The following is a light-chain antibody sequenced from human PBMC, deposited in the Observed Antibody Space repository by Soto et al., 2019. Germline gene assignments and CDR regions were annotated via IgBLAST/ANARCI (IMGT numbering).Light chain of an antibody. Sequence: QSVLTQPPSVSGAPGQRVTISCTGSSSNIGAGYDVHWYQQLPGTAPKLLIYGNINRPSGVPDRFSGSKSGTSASLAITGLQAEDEAYYYCMIWHSSAWVFGGGTQLTVL. CDR3: MIWHSSAWV. V-gene: IGLV1-40*01. CDR1: SSNIGAGYD. J-gene: IGLJ3*02. CDR2: GNI.